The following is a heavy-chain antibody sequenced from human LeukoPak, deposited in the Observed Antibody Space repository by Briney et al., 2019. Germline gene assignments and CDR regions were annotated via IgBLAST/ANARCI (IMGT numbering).Heavy chain of an antibody. V-gene: IGHV3-21*01. Sequence: GGSLRLSCAASGFSFSSYWMSWVRQAPGKGLEWVSSISTSSNYIYYAGSVKGRFTISRDNAKNSLYLQMNSLRGEDTAVYFRAREGMGRRAFDIWGQGTMVTVSS. CDR2: ISTSSNYI. CDR3: AREGMGRRAFDI. CDR1: GFSFSSYW. J-gene: IGHJ3*02. D-gene: IGHD3-10*01.